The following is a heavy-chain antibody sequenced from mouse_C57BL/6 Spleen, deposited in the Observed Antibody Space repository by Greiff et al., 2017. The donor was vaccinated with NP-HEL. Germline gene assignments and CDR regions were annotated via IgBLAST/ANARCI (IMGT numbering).Heavy chain of an antibody. Sequence: VQLQQPGAELVKPGASVKLSCKASGYTFTSYWMQWVKQRPGQGLEWIGEIDPSDSYTNYNQKFKGKATLTVDSSHSTAYMQLSSLTSEDSAVYYCASRRLPSYYAKDYWGQGTSVTVSS. J-gene: IGHJ4*01. V-gene: IGHV1-50*01. CDR2: IDPSDSYT. CDR3: ASRRLPSYYAKDY. CDR1: GYTFTSYW. D-gene: IGHD2-4*01.